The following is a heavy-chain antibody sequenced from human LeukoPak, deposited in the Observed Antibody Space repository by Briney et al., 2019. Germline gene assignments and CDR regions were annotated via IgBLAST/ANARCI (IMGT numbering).Heavy chain of an antibody. D-gene: IGHD5-18*01. CDR2: INPSGGST. Sequence: GASVKVSCKASGYTFTSYGISWVRQAPGQGLEWMGIINPSGGSTSYAQKFQGRVTMTRNTSISTAYMELSSLRSEDTAVYYCARDNGGTAMAYYYYYYMDVWGKGTTVTISS. CDR1: GYTFTSYG. J-gene: IGHJ6*03. V-gene: IGHV1-8*01. CDR3: ARDNGGTAMAYYYYYYMDV.